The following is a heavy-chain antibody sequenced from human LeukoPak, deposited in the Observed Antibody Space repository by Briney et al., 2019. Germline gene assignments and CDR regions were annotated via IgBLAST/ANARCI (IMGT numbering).Heavy chain of an antibody. CDR2: IYYSGST. J-gene: IGHJ5*02. Sequence: SETLSLTCTVSGGSISSSSYYWGWIRQPPGKGLEWIGSIYYSGSTYYNPPLKSRVTISVDTSKNQFSLKLSSVTAADTAVYYCARQGPAGVVIIRWFDPWGQGTLVTVSS. V-gene: IGHV4-39*01. D-gene: IGHD3-3*01. CDR3: ARQGPAGVVIIRWFDP. CDR1: GGSISSSSYY.